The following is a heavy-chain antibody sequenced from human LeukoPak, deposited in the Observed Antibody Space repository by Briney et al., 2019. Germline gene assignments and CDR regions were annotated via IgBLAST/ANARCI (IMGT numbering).Heavy chain of an antibody. J-gene: IGHJ4*02. CDR2: ISSSSSYI. CDR1: GFTFSSYS. V-gene: IGHV3-21*01. D-gene: IGHD6-19*01. CDR3: ARDLVRGIAVAGTSN. Sequence: GGSLRLSCAASGFTFSSYSMNWVRQAPGKGLEWVSSISSSSSYIYYADSVKGRFTISRDNAKNSLYLQMNSLRAEDTAVYYCARDLVRGIAVAGTSNWGQGTLVTVSS.